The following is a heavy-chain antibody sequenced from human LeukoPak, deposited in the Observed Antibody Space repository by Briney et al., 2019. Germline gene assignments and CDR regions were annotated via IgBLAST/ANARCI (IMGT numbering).Heavy chain of an antibody. D-gene: IGHD3-16*01. CDR3: AKDTPLCYFDY. CDR1: GFTVSSNS. CDR2: IYSGGNT. Sequence: GGSLRLSCAASGFTVSSNSMSWVRQAPGKGLEWVSVIYSGGNTYYADSVKGRFTISRDNSKNTLYLQMNSLRAEDTAVYYCAKDTPLCYFDYWGQGTLVTVSS. J-gene: IGHJ4*02. V-gene: IGHV3-66*01.